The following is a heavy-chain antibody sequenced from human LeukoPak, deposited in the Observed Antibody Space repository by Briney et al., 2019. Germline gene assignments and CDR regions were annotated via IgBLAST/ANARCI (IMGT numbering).Heavy chain of an antibody. J-gene: IGHJ3*02. D-gene: IGHD4-17*01. CDR3: ARSGGWAYGDYDGFIAFDI. CDR2: ISAYNGNT. V-gene: IGHV1-18*01. CDR1: GYTFTNHG. Sequence: ASVKVSCKASGYTFTNHGISWVRQAPGQGLEWMGWISAYNGNTNYAQKLQGTVTMTTDTSTSTAYMELRSLRSDDTAVYYCARSGGWAYGDYDGFIAFDIWGQGTMVTVSS.